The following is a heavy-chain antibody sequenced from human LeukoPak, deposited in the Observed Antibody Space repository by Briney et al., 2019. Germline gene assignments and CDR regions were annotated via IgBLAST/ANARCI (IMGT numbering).Heavy chain of an antibody. Sequence: GESLKISCKGSGYTFTTYWIAWVRQMPGKGLEWMGIIYPGDSDSRYSPSFQGQVTISADKSISTAYLQWSSLKASDTAMYYCARQTMTTQPLSFDYWGQGTLVTVSS. V-gene: IGHV5-51*01. D-gene: IGHD4-17*01. CDR2: IYPGDSDS. CDR1: GYTFTTYW. CDR3: ARQTMTTQPLSFDY. J-gene: IGHJ4*02.